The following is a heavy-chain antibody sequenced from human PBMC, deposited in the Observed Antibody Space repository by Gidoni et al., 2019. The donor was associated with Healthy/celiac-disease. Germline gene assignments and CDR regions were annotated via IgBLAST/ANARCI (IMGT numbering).Heavy chain of an antibody. J-gene: IGHJ4*02. CDR3: ARVPYDYGDYYRYFDY. Sequence: QVQLVESGGGVVQPGRSLRLSCAASGFTFSSYAMHWVRQAPGKGLEWVAVISYDGSNKYYADSVKGRFTISRDNSKNTLYLQMNSLRAEDTAVYYCARVPYDYGDYYRYFDYWGQGTLVTVSS. CDR2: ISYDGSNK. CDR1: GFTFSSYA. V-gene: IGHV3-30-3*01. D-gene: IGHD4-17*01.